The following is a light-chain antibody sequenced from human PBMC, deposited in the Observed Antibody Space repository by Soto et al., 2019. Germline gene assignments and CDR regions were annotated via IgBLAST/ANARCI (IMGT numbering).Light chain of an antibody. J-gene: IGLJ2*01. CDR3: SSYTSSITLV. CDR1: SSDVGGYNY. Sequence: QSALTQPASVSGSPGQSITISCTGTSSDVGGYNYVSWYQQHPGKAPKLMIYDVNNRPSGVSNRFSGSKFGNTASLTISGLQAEDEGDYYCSSYTSSITLVFGGGTKLAVL. CDR2: DVN. V-gene: IGLV2-14*01.